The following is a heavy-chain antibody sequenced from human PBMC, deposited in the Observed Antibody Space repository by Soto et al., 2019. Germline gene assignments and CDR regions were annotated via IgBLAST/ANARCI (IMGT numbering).Heavy chain of an antibody. D-gene: IGHD5-18*01. Sequence: EVQLAESGGGLVQPEGSLRLSCAASGFTFSENSMNWVRQAPGKGLEWVSYISSSGSTIYYADAVKGRFTISRDNANNSLYLQMKSLGAEDTAVYYCARGGHGYVQGYWGQGTLVTVSS. CDR2: ISSSGSTI. V-gene: IGHV3-48*01. CDR1: GFTFSENS. J-gene: IGHJ4*02. CDR3: ARGGHGYVQGY.